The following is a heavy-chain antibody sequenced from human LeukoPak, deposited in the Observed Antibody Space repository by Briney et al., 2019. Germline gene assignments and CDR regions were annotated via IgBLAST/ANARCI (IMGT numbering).Heavy chain of an antibody. V-gene: IGHV1-18*01. D-gene: IGHD3-22*01. CDR2: ISAYNGNT. CDR1: GYTFTSYG. J-gene: IGHJ6*02. Sequence: ASVKVSCKASGYTFTSYGISWVRQAPGQGLEWMGWISAYNGNTNYAQKLQGRVTMTTDTSTGTAYMELRSLRSDDTAVYYCATTYDSSGYYSYGMDVWGQGTTVTVSS. CDR3: ATTYDSSGYYSYGMDV.